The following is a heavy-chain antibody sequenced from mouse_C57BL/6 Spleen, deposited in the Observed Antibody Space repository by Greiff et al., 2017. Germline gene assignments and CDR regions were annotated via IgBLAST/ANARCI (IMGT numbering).Heavy chain of an antibody. J-gene: IGHJ3*01. D-gene: IGHD3-1*01. V-gene: IGHV5-17*01. CDR1: GFTFSDYG. CDR2: ISSGSSTI. CDR3: AHSSWFAY. Sequence: EVKLVESGGGLVKPGGSLKLSCAASGFTFSDYGMHWVRQAPEKGLEWVAYISSGSSTIYYADTVKGRFTISRDNAKNTLFLQMTSLRAEDTAMYYCAHSSWFAYWGQGTLVTVSA.